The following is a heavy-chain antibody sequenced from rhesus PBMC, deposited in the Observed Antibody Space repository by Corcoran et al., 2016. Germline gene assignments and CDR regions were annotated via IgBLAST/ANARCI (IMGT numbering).Heavy chain of an antibody. Sequence: QVKLQQWGEGLVKPSETLSLTCAVYGGAISGYYWSWIRQPPGKGLEWIGNSDGNRANTNYNPSLKNRVTNSKDTSKNQFSRKLSSVTAADTAVYYGARGIQRVGRFDVWGPGVLVTVSS. CDR2: SDGNRANT. D-gene: IGHD5-42*01. CDR1: GGAISGYY. J-gene: IGHJ5-1*01. CDR3: ARGIQRVGRFDV. V-gene: IGHV4-73*01.